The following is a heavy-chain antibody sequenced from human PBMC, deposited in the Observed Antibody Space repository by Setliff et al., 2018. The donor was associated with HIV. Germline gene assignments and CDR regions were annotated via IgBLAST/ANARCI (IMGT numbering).Heavy chain of an antibody. CDR1: GGSISSYY. V-gene: IGHV4-4*08. D-gene: IGHD2-15*01. J-gene: IGHJ5*02. CDR3: ARGWGYCSGGSCYSGLGWFDP. Sequence: LSLTCTVSGGSISSYYWSWIRQPPGKGLEWIGYIYTSGSTNYNPTLKSRVTISVDTSKNQFSLKLSSVTAADTAVYYCARGWGYCSGGSCYSGLGWFDPWGQGTLVTVSS. CDR2: IYTSGST.